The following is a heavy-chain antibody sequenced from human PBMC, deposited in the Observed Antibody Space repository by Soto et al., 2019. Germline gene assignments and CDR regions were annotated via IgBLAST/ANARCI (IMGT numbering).Heavy chain of an antibody. D-gene: IGHD3-22*01. CDR3: ARSRLYYYDSSGHRYYFDY. Sequence: ASVKVSCKASGYTFTGYYMHWVRQAPGQGLEWMGWINPNSGGTNYAQKFQGRVTMTRDTSISTAYMELSRLRSDDTAVYSCARSRLYYYDSSGHRYYFDYWGQGTLVTVSS. V-gene: IGHV1-2*02. J-gene: IGHJ4*02. CDR2: INPNSGGT. CDR1: GYTFTGYY.